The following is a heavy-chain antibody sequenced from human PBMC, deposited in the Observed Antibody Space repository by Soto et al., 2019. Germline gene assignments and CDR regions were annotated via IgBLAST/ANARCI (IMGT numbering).Heavy chain of an antibody. Sequence: ASVKVSCKVSGYTFTSYAMHWVRQAPGQRLEWMGWINAGNGNTKYSQKFQGRVTITRDTSASTAYMELSSLRSEDTAVYYCAREDPRWLQLDYWGQGTLVTVSS. CDR1: GYTFTSYA. J-gene: IGHJ4*02. V-gene: IGHV1-3*01. CDR3: AREDPRWLQLDY. CDR2: INAGNGNT. D-gene: IGHD5-12*01.